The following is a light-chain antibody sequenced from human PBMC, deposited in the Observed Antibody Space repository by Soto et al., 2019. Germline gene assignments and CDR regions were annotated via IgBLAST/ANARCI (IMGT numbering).Light chain of an antibody. J-gene: IGKJ1*01. CDR2: GAS. CDR3: LQDYTYPWT. CDR1: QGISNE. Sequence: IQMTQSPSSLSASVGDRVTITCLASQGISNELGWYQQRPGKAPKVLIYGASNLQSGVPSRFSGSASGTDFTLTISSLQPEDFATYYCLQDYTYPWTFGQGTKVDI. V-gene: IGKV1-6*01.